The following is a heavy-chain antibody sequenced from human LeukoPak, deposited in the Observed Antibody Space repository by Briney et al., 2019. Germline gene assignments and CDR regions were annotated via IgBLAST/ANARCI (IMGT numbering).Heavy chain of an antibody. CDR3: ARQRCSGNTCYRVDQLYYMDV. V-gene: IGHV4-4*09. J-gene: IGHJ6*03. D-gene: IGHD2-15*01. CDR2: IYSSVST. Sequence: SETLSLTCTVSGDSINDHYWSWIRQPPGGGLEWIGYIYSSVSTNYNPPLKSRATISIDTSKSQFSLKLTSVTAADTGVYYCARQRCSGNTCYRVDQLYYMDVWGKGTTVTVSS. CDR1: GDSINDHY.